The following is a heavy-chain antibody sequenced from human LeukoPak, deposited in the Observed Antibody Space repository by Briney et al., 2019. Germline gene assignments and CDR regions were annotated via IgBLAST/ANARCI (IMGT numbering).Heavy chain of an antibody. V-gene: IGHV1-46*01. D-gene: IGHD2-8*01. Sequence: ASVKVSCKASGYTFTSYYMHWVRQAPGQGLEWMGIINPSGGSTSYAQKFQGRVTMTRDTSISTAYMELSRLRSDDTAVYYCARQYCTNGVCYYGGYDYWGQGTLVTVSS. J-gene: IGHJ4*02. CDR3: ARQYCTNGVCYYGGYDY. CDR1: GYTFTSYY. CDR2: INPSGGST.